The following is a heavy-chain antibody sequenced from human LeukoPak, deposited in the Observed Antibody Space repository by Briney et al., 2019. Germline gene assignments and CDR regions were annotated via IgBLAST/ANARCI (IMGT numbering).Heavy chain of an antibody. CDR1: GGSISSYY. D-gene: IGHD3-22*01. CDR3: ARGLLFDY. CDR2: IYYSGST. Sequence: SETLSLTCTVSGGSISSYYWSWIRQPPGKGLEWIGYIYYSGSTYYNPSLKSRVTISVDTSKNQFSLKLSSVTAADTAVYYCARGLLFDYWGQGTLVTVSS. V-gene: IGHV4-59*12. J-gene: IGHJ4*02.